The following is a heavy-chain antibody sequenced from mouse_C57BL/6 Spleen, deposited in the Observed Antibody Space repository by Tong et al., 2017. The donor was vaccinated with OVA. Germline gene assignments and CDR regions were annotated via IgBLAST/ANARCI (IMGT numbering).Heavy chain of an antibody. J-gene: IGHJ2*01. CDR1: GYTFSSYW. D-gene: IGHD4-1*01. Sequence: VQLQQSGAELMKPGASVKISCKATGYTFSSYWIEWVKQRPGHGLEWIGEILPGSGSTNYNEKFKGKATLTADKSSSTVCIELRSQTSEYSAVYCGTKLGSFDYWGQGTTLTVSS. CDR2: ILPGSGST. V-gene: IGHV1-9*01. CDR3: TKLGSFDY.